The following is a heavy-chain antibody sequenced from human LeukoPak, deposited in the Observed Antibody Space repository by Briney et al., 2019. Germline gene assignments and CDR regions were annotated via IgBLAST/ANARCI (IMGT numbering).Heavy chain of an antibody. CDR3: AKARFLSGDDAFDI. CDR1: GVTLVRFD. V-gene: IGHV3-30*18. Sequence: GGSLRLSCVASGVTLVRFDMNWVRQAPGKGLEWVAFIAYDGRNNYYADSVKGRLTISRDNSKNTVSLQMNTLRPEDTALYYCAKARFLSGDDAFDIWGQGTMVIVSS. CDR2: IAYDGRNN. J-gene: IGHJ3*02. D-gene: IGHD6-19*01.